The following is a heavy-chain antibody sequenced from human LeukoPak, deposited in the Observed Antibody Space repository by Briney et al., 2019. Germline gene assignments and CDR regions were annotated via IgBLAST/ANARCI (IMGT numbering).Heavy chain of an antibody. D-gene: IGHD6-13*01. CDR3: ARDRGESSSWPYYFDY. V-gene: IGHV4-39*07. Sequence: SETLSLTCTVSGGSISSSSYYWGWIRQPPGKGLEWIGRIYTSGSTNYNPSLKSRVTMSVDTSKNQFSLKLSSVTAADPAVYYCARDRGESSSWPYYFDYWGQGTLVTVSS. J-gene: IGHJ4*02. CDR1: GGSISSSSYY. CDR2: IYTSGST.